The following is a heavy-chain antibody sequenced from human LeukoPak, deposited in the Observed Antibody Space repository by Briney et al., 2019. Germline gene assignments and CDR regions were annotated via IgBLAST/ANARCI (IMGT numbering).Heavy chain of an antibody. V-gene: IGHV3-21*01. Sequence: GGSLRLSCAASGFPFRSYNMNWVRQAPGKGLEWVSSITSSSTYVNYADSVKGRFTISRDNAKNSLYLQMSSLRVEDTAVYYCARDPSAGVEWGQGTLVTVSS. CDR1: GFPFRSYN. D-gene: IGHD3-10*01. J-gene: IGHJ4*02. CDR3: ARDPSAGVE. CDR2: ITSSSTYV.